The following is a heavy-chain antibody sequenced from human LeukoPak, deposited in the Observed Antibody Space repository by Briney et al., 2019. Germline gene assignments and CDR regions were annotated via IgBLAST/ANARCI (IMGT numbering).Heavy chain of an antibody. Sequence: GGSLRLSCAASGFTLSSYRMHWVRQAPGKGLVWVSRINSDGSSTSYADSVKGRFTISRDNAKNTLYLQMNSLRAEDTAVYYCARQGGTYYYGMDVWGQGTTVTVSS. CDR2: INSDGSST. J-gene: IGHJ6*02. D-gene: IGHD1-26*01. CDR1: GFTLSSYR. CDR3: ARQGGTYYYGMDV. V-gene: IGHV3-74*01.